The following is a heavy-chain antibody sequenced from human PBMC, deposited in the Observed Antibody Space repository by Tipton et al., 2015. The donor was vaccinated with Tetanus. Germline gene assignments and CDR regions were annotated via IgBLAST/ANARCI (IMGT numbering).Heavy chain of an antibody. CDR1: GYTFTHYG. J-gene: IGHJ5*02. Sequence: QLVQSGAEVKKPGASVKASCKTSGYTFTHYGVIWVRQAPGQGLERMVWISHSNVNVNYAEKFQGRLTMTTDRTTATVYMDLRGLRSDDTAVYYCARRPLMCSTRWFDPWGQGTLVTVSS. CDR2: ISHSNVNV. D-gene: IGHD1-26*01. CDR3: ARRPLMCSTRWFDP. V-gene: IGHV1-18*01.